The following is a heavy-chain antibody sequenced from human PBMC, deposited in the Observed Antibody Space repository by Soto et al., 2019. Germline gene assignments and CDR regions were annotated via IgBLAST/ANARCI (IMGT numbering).Heavy chain of an antibody. Sequence: QVQLVQSGAEVKKPGSSVKVSCKASGGTFSSYAISWVRQAPGQGLEWMGGIIPIFGTANYAQKFQGRVTITADKSTSTAYMELSSLRSEYTAGYDCARGVKVPLELHCGMDVWGQGTTVTVSS. D-gene: IGHD1-1*01. J-gene: IGHJ6*02. CDR3: ARGVKVPLELHCGMDV. CDR1: GGTFSSYA. V-gene: IGHV1-69*06. CDR2: IIPIFGTA.